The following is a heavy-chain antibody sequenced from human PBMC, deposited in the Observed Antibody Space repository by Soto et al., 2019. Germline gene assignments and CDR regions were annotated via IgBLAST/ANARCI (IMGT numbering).Heavy chain of an antibody. CDR2: IYYSGST. V-gene: IGHV4-39*01. CDR1: GGSIDRSNYY. CDR3: ARDCARLYSSSWYWPAGDWFDP. Sequence: SDTLSLTWTVAGGSIDRSNYYWDCIRQPPGKGLECIGRIYYSGSTYYNPSLKSRVTISVDTSKNPFSLQLSSVTAADTAVYYCARDCARLYSSSWYWPAGDWFDPWGQGTLVTVSS. J-gene: IGHJ5*02. D-gene: IGHD6-13*01.